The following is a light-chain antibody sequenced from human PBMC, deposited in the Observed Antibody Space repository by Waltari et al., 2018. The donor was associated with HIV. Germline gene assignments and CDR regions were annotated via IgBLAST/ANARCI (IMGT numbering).Light chain of an antibody. J-gene: IGLJ3*02. CDR1: SSNLGRNY. V-gene: IGLV1-47*01. CDR3: AAWDNSLSAPV. Sequence: QSVLTQPPSASGTPGQRVTISCSGSSSNLGRNYVYWYQQLPGTAPNLLIYRNNQRPSGVPDRFSGSKSGTSASLAISGLRSEDEADYYCAAWDNSLSAPVFGGGTKLTVL. CDR2: RNN.